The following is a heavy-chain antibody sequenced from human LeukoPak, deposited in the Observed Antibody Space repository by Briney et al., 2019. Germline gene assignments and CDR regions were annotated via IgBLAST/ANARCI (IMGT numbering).Heavy chain of an antibody. CDR3: ARGDWNTFWFDP. CDR1: GGSISSYY. V-gene: IGHV4-59*08. D-gene: IGHD1/OR15-1a*01. Sequence: PSETLSLTCTVSGGSISSYYWSWIRQPPGKGLEWIGYIYYSGSTNYNPSLKSRVTMSVDTSKNQFSLKLSSVAAADTAVYYCARGDWNTFWFDPWGQGTLVTVSS. J-gene: IGHJ5*02. CDR2: IYYSGST.